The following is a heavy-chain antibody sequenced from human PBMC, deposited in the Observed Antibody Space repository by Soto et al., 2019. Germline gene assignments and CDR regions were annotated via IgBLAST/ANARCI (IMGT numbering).Heavy chain of an antibody. V-gene: IGHV3-30-3*01. J-gene: IGHJ6*02. D-gene: IGHD2-15*01. Sequence: GGSLRLSCAASGFTFSNYAIHWVRQAPGKGLEWVAVISYDRSNKYYTDSVKGRFIISRDNSENTLYLQMSSLRAEDTAVYYCARDYSYQRSMDVWGQGTTVTVSS. CDR3: ARDYSYQRSMDV. CDR1: GFTFSNYA. CDR2: ISYDRSNK.